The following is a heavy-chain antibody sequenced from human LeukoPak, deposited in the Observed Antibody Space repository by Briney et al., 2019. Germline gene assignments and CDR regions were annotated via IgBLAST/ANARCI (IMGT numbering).Heavy chain of an antibody. CDR1: GFTFSSYA. V-gene: IGHV3-23*01. Sequence: QAGGSLRLSCAASGFTFSSYAMSWVRQAPGKGLEWVSGISTSGSSTYYADSVKGRFTISRDNSKNTLYLQMNSLRAEDTAVYYCAKHASGSLFYFDYWGQRTLVTVSS. CDR2: ISTSGSST. J-gene: IGHJ4*02. D-gene: IGHD3-10*01. CDR3: AKHASGSLFYFDY.